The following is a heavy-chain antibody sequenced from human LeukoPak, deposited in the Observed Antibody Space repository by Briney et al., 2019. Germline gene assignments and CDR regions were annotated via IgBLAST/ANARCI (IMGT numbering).Heavy chain of an antibody. CDR1: GFTFSSYA. D-gene: IGHD3-16*01. J-gene: IGHJ4*02. CDR2: ISGSGDST. CDR3: AKGSSAGGELRHDY. Sequence: GGSLRLSCAASGFTFSSYAMNWVRQAPGKGLEWVSAISGSGDSTYYADSVKGRFTISRDNSKNTLYLQVNSLRAEDTAVYYCAKGSSAGGELRHDYWGQGTLVTVSS. V-gene: IGHV3-23*01.